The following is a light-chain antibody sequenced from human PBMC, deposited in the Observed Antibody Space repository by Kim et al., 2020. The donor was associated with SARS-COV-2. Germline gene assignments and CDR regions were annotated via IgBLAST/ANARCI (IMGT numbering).Light chain of an antibody. CDR3: QAWDSSTWV. CDR2: QDS. J-gene: IGLJ3*02. V-gene: IGLV3-1*01. Sequence: VSPRQTASITCSGDKLGDKFACWYQQKPGQSPVLVIYQDSKRPSGIPERFSGSNSGNTATLTISGTQAMDEADYYCQAWDSSTWVFGGGTQLTVL. CDR1: KLGDKF.